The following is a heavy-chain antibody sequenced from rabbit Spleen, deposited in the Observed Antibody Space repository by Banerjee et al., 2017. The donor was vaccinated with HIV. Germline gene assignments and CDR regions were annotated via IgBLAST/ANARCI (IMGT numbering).Heavy chain of an antibody. CDR3: ARAANFDRYATDLGL. CDR2: MNTASGGA. CDR1: GFDFSYGDV. J-gene: IGHJ4*01. Sequence: QEQLKESGGGLVKPGGTLTLTCTVSGFDFSYGDVMCWVRQGPGKGLEWIACMNTASGGAVYATWAKGRFTISGASWTTVSLQMTSLTAADTATYFCARAANFDRYATDLGLWGPGTLVTVS. D-gene: IGHD6-1*01. V-gene: IGHV1S45*01.